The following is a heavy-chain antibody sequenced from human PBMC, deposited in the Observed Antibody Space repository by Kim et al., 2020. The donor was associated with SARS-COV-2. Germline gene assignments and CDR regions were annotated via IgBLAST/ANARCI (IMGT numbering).Heavy chain of an antibody. CDR2: IYPDDSDI. D-gene: IGHD3-16*02. CDR3: ARRLFRGVIPLE. CDR1: GYNFRDYW. J-gene: IGHJ4*02. Sequence: GESLKISCKDSGYNFRDYWIGWVRQMPGKGLEWMGIIYPDDSDIVYNPSFGGQVTISADKSISTAYLQWSRLKASDSAMYYCARRLFRGVIPLEWGQGTPVTVSS. V-gene: IGHV5-51*01.